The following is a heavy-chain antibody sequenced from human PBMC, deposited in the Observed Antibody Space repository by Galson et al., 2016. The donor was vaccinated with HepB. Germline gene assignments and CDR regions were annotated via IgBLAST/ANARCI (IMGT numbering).Heavy chain of an antibody. V-gene: IGHV6-1*01. Sequence: CAISGDSVSGNSVAWNWIRQSPSRGPEWLGRTFYRSKWYNEYAVSVKSRITITPDTSKNQFSLQLNSVTPEDTAVYYCASFRDYYYGMDVWGQGTTVSVSS. CDR1: GDSVSGNSVA. CDR2: TFYRSKWYN. CDR3: ASFRDYYYGMDV. J-gene: IGHJ6*02.